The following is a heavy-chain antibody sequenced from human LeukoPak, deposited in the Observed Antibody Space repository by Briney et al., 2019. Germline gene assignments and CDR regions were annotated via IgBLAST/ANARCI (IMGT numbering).Heavy chain of an antibody. J-gene: IGHJ4*02. D-gene: IGHD4-17*01. CDR3: ARAPGGFHGDYSPIGY. Sequence: GSLRLSCAASGFTFSSYAMHWVRQAPGKGLQWLALTSDDGSAKYYADSVKGRFTISRDNSQNTLYLQMNSLRAEETAMYYCARAPGGFHGDYSPIGYWGQGTPVTVSS. V-gene: IGHV3-30-3*01. CDR1: GFTFSSYA. CDR2: TSDDGSAK.